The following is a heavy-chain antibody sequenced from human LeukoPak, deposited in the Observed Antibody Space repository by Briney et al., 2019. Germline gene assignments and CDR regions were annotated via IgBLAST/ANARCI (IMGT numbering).Heavy chain of an antibody. J-gene: IGHJ6*03. D-gene: IGHD2-2*01. CDR2: INPNSGGT. CDR1: GYTFTGYY. CDR3: ARGYCSSTSCYLSYYMDV. V-gene: IGHV1-2*02. Sequence: GASVKVSCKASGYTFTGYYMHWVRQAPGQGLEWMGWINPNSGGTNYAQKFQGRVTMTRDTSISTAYMELSRLRSDDTAVYYCARGYCSSTSCYLSYYMDVWGKGTTVTVSS.